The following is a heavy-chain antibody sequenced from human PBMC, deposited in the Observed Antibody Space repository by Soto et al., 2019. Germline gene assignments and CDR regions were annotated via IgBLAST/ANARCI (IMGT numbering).Heavy chain of an antibody. CDR2: IYHSGST. CDR1: NSTTSSRFY. V-gene: IGHV4-38-2*01. CDR3: ARNTSGRPFDY. J-gene: IGHJ4*02. Sequence: PSDTRSYTCAGSNSTTSSRFYWGWLRRPPGKGLEWIASIYHSGSTHYNPSLKSRATSSVDTSNNQFSLRLSSVTAADTAIYYCARNTSGRPFDYCGQGPLVT. D-gene: IGHD6-19*01.